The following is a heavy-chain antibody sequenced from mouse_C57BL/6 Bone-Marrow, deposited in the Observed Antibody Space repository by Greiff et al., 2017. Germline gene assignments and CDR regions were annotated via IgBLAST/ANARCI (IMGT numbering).Heavy chain of an antibody. CDR1: GFTFSSYG. Sequence: EVKLVESGGDLVKPGGSLQLSCAASGFTFSSYGMSWVRQTPDKRLEWVATISSGGSYTYYPDSVKGRFTISRDNAKNTLYLQMISLKSEYTAMYYCARHTMITAWFAFWGHGTLVTVSA. D-gene: IGHD2-4*01. J-gene: IGHJ3*01. V-gene: IGHV5-6*01. CDR2: ISSGGSYT. CDR3: ARHTMITAWFAF.